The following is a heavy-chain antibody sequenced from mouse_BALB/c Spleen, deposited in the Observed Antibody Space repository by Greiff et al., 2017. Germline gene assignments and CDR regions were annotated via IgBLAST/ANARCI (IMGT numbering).Heavy chain of an antibody. Sequence: EVLLVESGGGLVQPGGSLKLSCAASGFTFTSYGMPWVRQTPDKRLELVATINSYGGSTYYPDSLKGRFTMTRDNAKNTQYMQMSSLKSEDTAVYYCARDLYDGYDDWGQGTTLTVSA. V-gene: IGHV5-6-3*01. D-gene: IGHD2-3*01. CDR2: INSYGGST. CDR3: ARDLYDGYDD. J-gene: IGHJ2*01. CDR1: GFTFTSYG.